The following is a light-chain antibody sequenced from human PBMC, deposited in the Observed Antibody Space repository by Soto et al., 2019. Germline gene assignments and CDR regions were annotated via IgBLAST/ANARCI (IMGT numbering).Light chain of an antibody. J-gene: IGKJ3*01. CDR2: KAS. V-gene: IGKV1-5*03. Sequence: DIPMTQSPSTLSASVGDRVTITCRASQSISSWLAWYQQKPGKAPKLLIYKASNLESGVPSRFSGSGSGTEFTLTISSLQPDDFATYYCQQYNSGTFGPGTKVDIK. CDR1: QSISSW. CDR3: QQYNSGT.